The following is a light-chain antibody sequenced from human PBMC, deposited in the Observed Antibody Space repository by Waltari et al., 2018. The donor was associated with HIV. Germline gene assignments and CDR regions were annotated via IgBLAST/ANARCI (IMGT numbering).Light chain of an antibody. V-gene: IGKV1-33*01. CDR1: KDISKY. CDR2: DAS. CDR3: QQYDNLPYT. Sequence: DIQMTKSPSSLSASVVDRVTITCQASKDISKYLNWYQQKPGKAPKLLIYDASKLETGVPSRFSGSGSGTDFTFTISSLQPEDIAIYYCQQYDNLPYTFGQGTKVEIK. J-gene: IGKJ2*01.